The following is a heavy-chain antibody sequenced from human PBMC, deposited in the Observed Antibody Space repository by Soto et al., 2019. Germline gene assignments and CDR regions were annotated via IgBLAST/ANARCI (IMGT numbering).Heavy chain of an antibody. CDR3: ARDPSYSTPWYYLDY. D-gene: IGHD1-26*01. CDR1: GVTFSNYW. CDR2: IKQDGSDK. V-gene: IGHV3-7*01. Sequence: EVQLVESGGGLVQPGGSLRLSCAASGVTFSNYWMSWVRQAPGKGLEWVANIKQDGSDKYYVDSVKGRFTISRDNAKNSLYLQMNSLRAEDTAVYYCARDPSYSTPWYYLDYWGQGTLVTVSS. J-gene: IGHJ4*02.